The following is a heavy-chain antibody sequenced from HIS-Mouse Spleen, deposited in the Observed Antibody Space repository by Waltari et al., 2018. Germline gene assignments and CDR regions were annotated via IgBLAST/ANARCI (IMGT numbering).Heavy chain of an antibody. V-gene: IGHV3-33*01. CDR3: ARDLLLGSSGFDY. CDR1: GFTFSSYG. Sequence: QVQLVESGGGVVQPGRSLRLSCAASGFTFSSYGMHWVRQAPGKGLEWVAVIWYDGSNKYYAESVKGRFTISRDNSKNTLYLQMNSLRAEDTAVYYCARDLLLGSSGFDYWGQGTLVTVSS. CDR2: IWYDGSNK. D-gene: IGHD6-19*01. J-gene: IGHJ4*02.